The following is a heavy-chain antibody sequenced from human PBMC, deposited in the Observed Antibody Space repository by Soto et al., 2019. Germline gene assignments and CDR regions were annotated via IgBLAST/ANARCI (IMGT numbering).Heavy chain of an antibody. CDR1: GYTFTSYD. V-gene: IGHV1-8*01. Sequence: QVQLVQSGAEVKKPGASVKVSCKASGYTFTSYDINWVRQATGQGLEWMEWMNPNSGNTGYAQEFQGRVTMTRNTSISTAYMELSSLRSEDTAVYYCARPNDYGGNLYYYYGMDVWGQGTTVTVSS. J-gene: IGHJ6*02. D-gene: IGHD4-17*01. CDR2: MNPNSGNT. CDR3: ARPNDYGGNLYYYYGMDV.